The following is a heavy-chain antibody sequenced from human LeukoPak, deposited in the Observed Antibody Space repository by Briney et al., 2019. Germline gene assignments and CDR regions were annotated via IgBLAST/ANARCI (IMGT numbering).Heavy chain of an antibody. CDR1: GFTVTYNY. V-gene: IGHV3-66*04. D-gene: IGHD4-17*01. Sequence: GGSLRLSCAASGFTVTYNYMTWVRQAPGKGLEWVSVIFRGGNTYFAGSVEGRFTISRDNSKNTLDFQKNSLRGEDTAVYYCARRGPVTKAFDYWGQGTLVTVSS. J-gene: IGHJ4*02. CDR2: IFRGGNT. CDR3: ARRGPVTKAFDY.